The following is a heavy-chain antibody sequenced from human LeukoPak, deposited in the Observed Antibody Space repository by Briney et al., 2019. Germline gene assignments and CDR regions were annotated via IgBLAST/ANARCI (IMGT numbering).Heavy chain of an antibody. Sequence: GGSLRLSCAASGFTVSSYAMSWVRQAPGKGLEWVSSISGSGGSTYYADSVKGRFTISRDNSKNTLYLQMNSLRAEDTAVYYCAKTYSYGLFDYWGQGTLVTVSS. J-gene: IGHJ4*02. CDR1: GFTVSSYA. D-gene: IGHD5-18*01. V-gene: IGHV3-23*01. CDR2: ISGSGGST. CDR3: AKTYSYGLFDY.